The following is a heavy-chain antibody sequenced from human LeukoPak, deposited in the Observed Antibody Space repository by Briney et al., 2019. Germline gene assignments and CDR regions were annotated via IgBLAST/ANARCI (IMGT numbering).Heavy chain of an antibody. V-gene: IGHV1-8*01. CDR1: GYTFTIYD. CDR2: MNPNSGNT. Sequence: VASVKVSCKASGYTFTIYDISWVGQATGQGGEWMGWMNPNSGNTGYAQKFQGRVTMTRNTSISTAYMELSGLRSEDTAVYYCAREREFDAFDIWGQGTMVTVSS. J-gene: IGHJ3*02. D-gene: IGHD3-10*01. CDR3: AREREFDAFDI.